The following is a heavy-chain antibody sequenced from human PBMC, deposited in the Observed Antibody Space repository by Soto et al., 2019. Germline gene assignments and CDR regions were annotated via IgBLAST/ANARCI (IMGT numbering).Heavy chain of an antibody. V-gene: IGHV3-23*01. CDR1: GFPFSSYA. J-gene: IGHJ5*02. CDR2: ISGSGGST. D-gene: IGHD3-9*01. CDR3: AKSLRYFDPNWFDP. Sequence: GGSLRLSCASSGFPFSSYAMSWVRQAPGKGLEWVSAISGSGGSTYYADSVKGRFTISRDNSKNTLYLQMNSLRAEDTAVYYCAKSLRYFDPNWFDPWGQGTLVTVSS.